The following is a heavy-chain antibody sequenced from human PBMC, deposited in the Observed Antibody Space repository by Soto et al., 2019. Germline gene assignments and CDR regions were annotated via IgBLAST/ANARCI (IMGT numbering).Heavy chain of an antibody. CDR3: ARDKITGLFDY. J-gene: IGHJ4*02. CDR1: GGYFSGYY. Sequence: SETMSLTCAVYGGYFSGYYWTWISQPPGTGLEWIGEINHSGSTNYNPSLKSRVTISVDTSKNQFSLKLTSVTAADTAVYYCARDKITGLFDYWGQGTLVTVSS. D-gene: IGHD2-8*02. CDR2: INHSGST. V-gene: IGHV4-34*01.